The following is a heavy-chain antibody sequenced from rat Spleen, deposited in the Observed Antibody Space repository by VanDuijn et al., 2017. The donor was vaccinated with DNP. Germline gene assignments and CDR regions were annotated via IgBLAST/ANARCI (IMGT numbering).Heavy chain of an antibody. Sequence: EVQLVESGGGLVRPGNSLRLSCAASGFIFSDYAMAWVRQSPKMGLEWVATIIYDGSSTFYRDSVTGRFTISRDFAKSSLYLQMNSLRSEDTATYYCSTGRGGPDYWGQGVVVTVSS. CDR3: STGRGGPDY. V-gene: IGHV5S10*01. D-gene: IGHD1-11*01. J-gene: IGHJ2*01. CDR1: GFIFSDYA. CDR2: IIYDGSST.